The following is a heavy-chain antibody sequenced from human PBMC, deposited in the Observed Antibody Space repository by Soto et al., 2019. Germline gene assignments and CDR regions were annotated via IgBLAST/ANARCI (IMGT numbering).Heavy chain of an antibody. V-gene: IGHV3-23*01. CDR1: GFTFSSYA. D-gene: IGHD2-21*02. CDR3: SKGHCGGDCYMGYFDY. CDR2: ISGSGGST. Sequence: GGSLRLSCAASGFTFSSYAMSWVRQAPGKGLEWVSAISGSGGSTYYADSVKGRFTISRDNSTDTLYLQMNSLRAEDTAVYYCSKGHCGGDCYMGYFDYWGQGTLVTVSS. J-gene: IGHJ4*02.